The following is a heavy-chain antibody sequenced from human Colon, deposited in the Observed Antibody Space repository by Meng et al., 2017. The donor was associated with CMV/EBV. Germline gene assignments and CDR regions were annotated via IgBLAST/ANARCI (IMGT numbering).Heavy chain of an antibody. CDR2: IIPIFGTA. J-gene: IGHJ6*02. CDR1: GGTFSSYA. Sequence: SVKVSCKASGGTFSSYAISWVRQAPGQGLEWMGGIIPIFGTANYAQKFQGRVTITTDESTSTAYMELSSLRSEDTAVYYCARVALGGRAQGHYYYGMDVWGQGTTVTV. CDR3: ARVALGGRAQGHYYYGMDV. V-gene: IGHV1-69*05. D-gene: IGHD3-16*01.